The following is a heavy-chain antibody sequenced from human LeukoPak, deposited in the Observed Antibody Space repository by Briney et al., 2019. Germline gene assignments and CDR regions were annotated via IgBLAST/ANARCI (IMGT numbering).Heavy chain of an antibody. Sequence: ASVNVSCTASGYTFTSYGISWVRQAPGQGLEWMGWISAYNGNTNYAQKLQGRVTMTTDTSTSTAYMELRSLRSDDTAVYYCARDWEDIVVVPAADYYYYGMDVWGQGTTVTVSS. V-gene: IGHV1-18*01. D-gene: IGHD2-2*01. CDR2: ISAYNGNT. J-gene: IGHJ6*02. CDR3: ARDWEDIVVVPAADYYYYGMDV. CDR1: GYTFTSYG.